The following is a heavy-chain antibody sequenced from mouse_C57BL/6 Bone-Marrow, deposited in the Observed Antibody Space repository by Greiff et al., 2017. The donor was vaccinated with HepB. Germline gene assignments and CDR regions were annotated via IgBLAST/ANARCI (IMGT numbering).Heavy chain of an antibody. CDR3: ARYGYGSSSFDY. D-gene: IGHD1-1*01. CDR2: ISSGSSTI. CDR1: GFTFSDYG. V-gene: IGHV5-17*01. Sequence: EVQRVESGGGLVKPGGSLKLSCAASGFTFSDYGMHWVRQAPEKGLEWVAYISSGSSTIYYADTVKGRITISRDNAKNPLFLQMTSLRSEDTSMYYCARYGYGSSSFDYWGQGTTLTVSS. J-gene: IGHJ2*01.